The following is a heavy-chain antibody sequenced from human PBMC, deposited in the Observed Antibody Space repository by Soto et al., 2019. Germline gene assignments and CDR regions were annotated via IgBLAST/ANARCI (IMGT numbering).Heavy chain of an antibody. CDR2: ISAYNGNT. D-gene: IGHD2-2*01. Sequence: QVQLVQSGAEVKKPGASVKVSCKASGYTFTSYGISWVRQAPGQGLEWMGWISAYNGNTNYAQQLQARVTMTTDTSTSPAYMELRSLRSDDTAVYYCARGYQQCKDRGYYGMDVWGQGTTVTVSS. CDR1: GYTFTSYG. J-gene: IGHJ6*02. CDR3: ARGYQQCKDRGYYGMDV. V-gene: IGHV1-18*01.